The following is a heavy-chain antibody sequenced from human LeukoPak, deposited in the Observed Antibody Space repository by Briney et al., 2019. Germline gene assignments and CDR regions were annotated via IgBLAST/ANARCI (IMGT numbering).Heavy chain of an antibody. V-gene: IGHV4-30-4*01. CDR2: IYYSGST. CDR1: GGSFSSGDYY. CDR3: ASVDWSNAFDI. Sequence: SETLSLTCTVSGGSFSSGDYYWSWLRQPPGKGLEWIGYIYYSGSTYYNPSLKSRVTISVDTSKNQFSLKLSSATAADTAVYYCASVDWSNAFDIWGQGTMVTVSS. J-gene: IGHJ3*02. D-gene: IGHD3-9*01.